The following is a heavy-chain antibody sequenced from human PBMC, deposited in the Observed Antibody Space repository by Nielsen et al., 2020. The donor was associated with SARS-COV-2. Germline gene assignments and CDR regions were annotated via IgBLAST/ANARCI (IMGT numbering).Heavy chain of an antibody. CDR1: GFTFSSYS. Sequence: GESLKISCAASGFTFSSYSMNWVRQAPGKGLEWVSYISSSSSTIYYADSVKGRFTISRDNAKSSLYLQMNSLRAEDTAVYYCAKMGLEIYGYYYYMDVWGKGTTVTVSS. CDR2: ISSSSSTI. D-gene: IGHD4-17*01. V-gene: IGHV3-48*01. CDR3: AKMGLEIYGYYYYMDV. J-gene: IGHJ6*03.